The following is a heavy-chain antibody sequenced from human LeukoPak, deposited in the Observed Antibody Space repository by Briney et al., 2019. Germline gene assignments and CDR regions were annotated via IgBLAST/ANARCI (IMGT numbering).Heavy chain of an antibody. J-gene: IGHJ4*02. D-gene: IGHD4-17*01. CDR2: IYYSGST. CDR1: GGSISSGGYS. V-gene: IGHV4-30-4*07. CDR3: ARASSSDYGDFEVFDY. Sequence: SETLSLTCAVSGGSISSGGYSWSWIRQPPGKGLEWIGYIYYSGSTYYNPSLKSRVTISVDTSKNQFSLKLSSVTAADTAVYYCARASSSDYGDFEVFDYWGQGTLVTVSS.